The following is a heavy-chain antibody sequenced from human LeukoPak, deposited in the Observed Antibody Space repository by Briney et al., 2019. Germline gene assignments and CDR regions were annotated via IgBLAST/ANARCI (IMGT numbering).Heavy chain of an antibody. CDR2: IIPIFGTA. CDR1: GGTFSSYA. Sequence: WSSVKVSCKASGGTFSSYAISWVRQAPGQGLEWMGRIIPIFGTANYAQRFQGRVTITTDESTSTAYMELSSLRSEDTAVYYCVGRVFRWELPLIWGQGTLVTVSS. V-gene: IGHV1-69*05. J-gene: IGHJ4*02. D-gene: IGHD1-26*01. CDR3: VGRVFRWELPLI.